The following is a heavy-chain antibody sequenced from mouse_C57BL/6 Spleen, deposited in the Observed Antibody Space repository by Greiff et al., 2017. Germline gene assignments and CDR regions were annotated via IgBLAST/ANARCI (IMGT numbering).Heavy chain of an antibody. V-gene: IGHV1-15*01. CDR3: TRRGDYDYDDWYFDV. D-gene: IGHD2-4*01. Sequence: VKLMESGAELVRPGASVTLSCKASGYTFTDYEMHWVKQTPVHGLEWIGAIDPETGGTAYNQKFKGKAILTADKSSSTAYMELRSLTSEDSAVYYCTRRGDYDYDDWYFDVWGTGTTVTVSS. CDR1: GYTFTDYE. J-gene: IGHJ1*03. CDR2: IDPETGGT.